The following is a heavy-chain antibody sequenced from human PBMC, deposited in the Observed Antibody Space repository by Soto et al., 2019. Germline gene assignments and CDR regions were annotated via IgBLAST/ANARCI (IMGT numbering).Heavy chain of an antibody. CDR3: ARLTGGNSAYYYYYGMDV. V-gene: IGHV4-39*01. CDR2: IYYSGST. J-gene: IGHJ6*02. D-gene: IGHD2-21*02. Sequence: QLQLQESGPGLVKPSETLSLTCTVSGGSISSSSYYWGWIRQPPGKRLEWIGSIYYSGSTYYNPPLKSRVTISVDTSKNQFALKLSSVTAADTAVYYCARLTGGNSAYYYYYGMDVWGQGTTVTVSS. CDR1: GGSISSSSYY.